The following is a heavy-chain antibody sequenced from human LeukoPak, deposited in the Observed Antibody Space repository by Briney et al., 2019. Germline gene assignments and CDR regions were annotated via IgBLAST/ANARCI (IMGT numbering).Heavy chain of an antibody. Sequence: SEALSLTCAVYGGSFSGYYWSWIRQPPGKGLEWIGEINHSGSTNYNPSLKSRVTISIDTSKNQWSLKLTSVTAADTAVYYCARGYGSGNYYPKDYWGQGTLVTVSS. D-gene: IGHD3-10*01. CDR2: INHSGST. V-gene: IGHV4-34*01. CDR3: ARGYGSGNYYPKDY. CDR1: GGSFSGYY. J-gene: IGHJ4*02.